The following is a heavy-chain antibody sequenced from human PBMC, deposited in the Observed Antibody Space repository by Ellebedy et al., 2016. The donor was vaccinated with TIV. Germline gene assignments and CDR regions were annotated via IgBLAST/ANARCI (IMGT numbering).Heavy chain of an antibody. V-gene: IGHV4-34*01. CDR1: GGSFDVYY. J-gene: IGHJ6*02. CDR2: INHSGST. Sequence: SETLSLTCAVYGGSFDVYYWSWIRQPPGKGLEWIGEINHSGSTNYNPSLKSRVTVSVDTSKNQFSLKLSSVTAADTAVYYCARGIRVRGVNYYGMDVWGQGTTVTVSS. D-gene: IGHD3-10*01. CDR3: ARGIRVRGVNYYGMDV.